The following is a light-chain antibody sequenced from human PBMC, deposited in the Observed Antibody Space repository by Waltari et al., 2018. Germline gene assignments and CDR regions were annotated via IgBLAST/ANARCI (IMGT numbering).Light chain of an antibody. J-gene: IGLJ3*02. CDR1: ALPKQY. Sequence: SYELTQPPSVSVSPGQTARITCSGDALPKQYAYWFQQKPGQAPAVVIYKNSERPSGIPERCAGSMSGTTVTLTISGVQAEDEADYYCQSGDSSGTYWVFGGGTKLTVL. CDR3: QSGDSSGTYWV. V-gene: IGLV3-25*03. CDR2: KNS.